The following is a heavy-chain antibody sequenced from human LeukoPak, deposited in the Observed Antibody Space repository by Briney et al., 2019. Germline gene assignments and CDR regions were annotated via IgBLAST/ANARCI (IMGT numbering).Heavy chain of an antibody. D-gene: IGHD3-22*01. CDR1: GGSISSYY. CDR2: IYTSGST. J-gene: IGHJ5*02. V-gene: IGHV4-4*07. Sequence: SETLSLTCTVSGGSISSYYWSWIRQPAGKGLEWIGRIYTSGSTNYNPSLKSRVTMSVDTSKNQFSLKLSSVTAADTAVYYRARDLGATYDSSGFNWFDPSGQGTLVTVSS. CDR3: ARDLGATYDSSGFNWFDP.